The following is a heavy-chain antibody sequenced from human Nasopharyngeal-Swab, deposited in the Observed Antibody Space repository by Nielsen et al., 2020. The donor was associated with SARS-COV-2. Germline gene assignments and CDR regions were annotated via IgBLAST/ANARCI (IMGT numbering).Heavy chain of an antibody. J-gene: IGHJ3*02. CDR2: ISSSSSTI. CDR1: GFTFSSYS. D-gene: IGHD1-14*01. Sequence: GESLKISCAASGFTFSSYSMNWVRQAPGKGLEWVSYISSSSSTIYYADSVKGRFTISRVSAKNSLYLQMNSLRDEDTAVYYCFQTDPAFDIWGQGTMVTVSS. CDR3: FQTDPAFDI. V-gene: IGHV3-48*02.